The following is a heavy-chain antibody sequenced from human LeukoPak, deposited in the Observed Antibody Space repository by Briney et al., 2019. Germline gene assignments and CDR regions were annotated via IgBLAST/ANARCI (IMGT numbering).Heavy chain of an antibody. J-gene: IGHJ4*02. V-gene: IGHV4-4*07. Sequence: PSETLSLTFTVSGGSISSYYWSWLRQPAGKGLEWIGRIYTSGSTNYNPSLKSRVTMSVDTSKNQFSLKLSSVTAADTAVYYCARGLGGREYNWNYYFDYWGQGTLVTVSS. CDR3: ARGLGGREYNWNYYFDY. CDR2: IYTSGST. D-gene: IGHD1-7*01. CDR1: GGSISSYY.